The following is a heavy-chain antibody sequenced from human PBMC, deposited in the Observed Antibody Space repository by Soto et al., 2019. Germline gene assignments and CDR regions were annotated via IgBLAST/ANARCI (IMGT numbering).Heavy chain of an antibody. CDR3: AVVLLWFGETTGAFDI. J-gene: IGHJ3*02. CDR1: GYSFTSYW. CDR2: IYPGDSDT. V-gene: IGHV5-51*01. Sequence: PGESLKISCKGSGYSFTSYWIGWVRQMPGKGLEWMGIIYPGDSDTRYSPSFQGQVTISADKSISTAYLQWSSLKASDTAMYYCAVVLLWFGETTGAFDIWGQGKMVTVS. D-gene: IGHD3-10*01.